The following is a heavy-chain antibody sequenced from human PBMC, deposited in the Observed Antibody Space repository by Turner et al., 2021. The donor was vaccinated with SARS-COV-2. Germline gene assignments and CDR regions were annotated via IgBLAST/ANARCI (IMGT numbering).Heavy chain of an antibody. J-gene: IGHJ2*01. CDR2: MYYSGST. V-gene: IGHV4-39*01. Sequence: QLQLQESGPGLVKPSETLSPTCTVSGGSISSSSYYWGWIRQPPGKGLEWIGSMYYSGSTYYNPSLKSRVTISVDTSKNQFSLKLGSVTAADTAVYYCARRSSRLGNWYFDLWGRGTLVTVSS. CDR1: GGSISSSSYY. D-gene: IGHD2-15*01. CDR3: ARRSSRLGNWYFDL.